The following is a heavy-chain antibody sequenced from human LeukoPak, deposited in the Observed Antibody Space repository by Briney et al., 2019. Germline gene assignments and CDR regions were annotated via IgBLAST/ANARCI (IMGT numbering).Heavy chain of an antibody. V-gene: IGHV3-30*03. Sequence: GGSLRLSCAASGFTVSSNYMSWVRQAPGKGLEWVAVIADDGKDKHYVESVKGRFTISRDNSKNTLYLQMNSLRVEDTAVYYCARDRHIAAAGYYFDYWDQGTLVTVSS. CDR1: GFTVSSNY. CDR2: IADDGKDK. D-gene: IGHD6-25*01. CDR3: ARDRHIAAAGYYFDY. J-gene: IGHJ4*02.